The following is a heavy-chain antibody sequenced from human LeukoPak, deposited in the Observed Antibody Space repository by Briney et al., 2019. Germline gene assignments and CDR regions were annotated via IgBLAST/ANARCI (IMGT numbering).Heavy chain of an antibody. D-gene: IGHD3-10*01. CDR2: IKHSGRT. J-gene: IGHJ6*04. Sequence: SSETLSLTCSVSGGSFSGYYWRWVRPPPGKGLEWSGEIKHSGRTNYNTSLKRGVTISVDTSKNQFSRKLSSVTAADTAVYYCARLTGSRSPQDVWGKGTTVTISS. CDR3: ARLTGSRSPQDV. CDR1: GGSFSGYY. V-gene: IGHV4-34*01.